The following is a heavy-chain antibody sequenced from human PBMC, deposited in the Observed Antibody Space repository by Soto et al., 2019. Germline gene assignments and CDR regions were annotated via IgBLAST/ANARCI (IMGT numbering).Heavy chain of an antibody. CDR1: GFTFSSYS. CDR2: ISSSSSTI. CDR3: ARDLALYDILTGYYSVYYYGMDV. V-gene: IGHV3-48*02. Sequence: GWSLRLSCAASGFTFSSYSMNWVRQAPGKGLEWVSYISSSSSTIYYADSVKGRFTISRDNAKNSLYLQMNSLRDEDTAVYYCARDLALYDILTGYYSVYYYGMDVWGQGTTVTVSS. D-gene: IGHD3-9*01. J-gene: IGHJ6*02.